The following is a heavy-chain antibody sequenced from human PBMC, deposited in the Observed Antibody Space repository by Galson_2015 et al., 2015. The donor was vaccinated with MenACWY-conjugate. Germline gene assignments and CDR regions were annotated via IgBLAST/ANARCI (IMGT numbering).Heavy chain of an antibody. Sequence: SLRLSCAASGFTFSSYGMHWVRQAPGKGLEWVAVISYDGSNKYYADSVKGRFTISRDNSKNTLYLQMNSLRAEDTAVYYCAKPPYDSSGYYDYWGQGTLVTVSS. J-gene: IGHJ4*02. CDR2: ISYDGSNK. D-gene: IGHD3-22*01. CDR3: AKPPYDSSGYYDY. CDR1: GFTFSSYG. V-gene: IGHV3-30*18.